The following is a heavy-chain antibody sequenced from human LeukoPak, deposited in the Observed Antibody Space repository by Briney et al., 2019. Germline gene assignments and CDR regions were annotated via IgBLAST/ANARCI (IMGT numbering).Heavy chain of an antibody. CDR3: ARVVVIRGFDY. CDR1: GFTFSSYA. CDR2: ISHDGTNK. D-gene: IGHD3-22*01. V-gene: IGHV3-30-3*01. Sequence: GRSLRLSCAASGFTFSSYAMHWVRQAPGKGLEWVALISHDGTNKYYADSVKGRFTLSRDTSKNTLFLQMNSLRVEDTAVYYCARVVVIRGFDYWGQGTLVTVSS. J-gene: IGHJ4*02.